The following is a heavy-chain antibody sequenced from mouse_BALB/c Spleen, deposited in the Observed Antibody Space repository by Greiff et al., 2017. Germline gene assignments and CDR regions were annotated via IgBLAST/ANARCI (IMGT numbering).Heavy chain of an antibody. CDR3: ARTGTGGYYFDY. D-gene: IGHD4-1*01. CDR2: ISSGGSYT. J-gene: IGHJ2*01. Sequence: EVHLVESGGGLVKPGGSLKLSCAASGFTFSSYAMSWVRQSPEKRLEWVAEISSGGSYTYYPGTVTGRVTISRDNAKNTLYLEMSSLRSEDTAMYYCARTGTGGYYFDYWGQGTTLTVSS. V-gene: IGHV5-9-4*01. CDR1: GFTFSSYA.